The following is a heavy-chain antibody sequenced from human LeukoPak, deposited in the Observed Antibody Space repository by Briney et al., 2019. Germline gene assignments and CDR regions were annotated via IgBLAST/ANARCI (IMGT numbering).Heavy chain of an antibody. CDR2: IYHSGST. CDR1: GVSITTYY. D-gene: IGHD3-3*01. V-gene: IGHV4-59*13. Sequence: TTSETLSLTCTVSGVSITTYYWSWIRQPPGKGLEWIGYIYHSGSTNYNPSLKSRVTISVDTSKNEFSLKLTSVTAADTAVYYCARERSDSFDPWGQGTLVTVSS. CDR3: ARERSDSFDP. J-gene: IGHJ5*02.